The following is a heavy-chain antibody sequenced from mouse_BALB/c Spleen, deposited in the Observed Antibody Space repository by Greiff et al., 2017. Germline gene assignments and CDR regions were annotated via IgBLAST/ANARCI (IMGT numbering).Heavy chain of an antibody. CDR3: ARSVYDGYLFDD. D-gene: IGHD2-3*01. CDR1: GFTFSSYG. Sequence: EVKLMESGGGLVQPGGSLKLSCAASGFTFSSYGMSWVRQTPDKRLELVATINSNGGSTYYPDSVKGRFTISRDNAKNTLYLQMSSLKSEDTAMYYCARSVYDGYLFDDWGQGTTHTVSS. CDR2: INSNGGST. V-gene: IGHV5-6-3*01. J-gene: IGHJ2*01.